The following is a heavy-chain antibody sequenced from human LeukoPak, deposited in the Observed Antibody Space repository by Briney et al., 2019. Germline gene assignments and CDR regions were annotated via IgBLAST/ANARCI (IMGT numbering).Heavy chain of an antibody. D-gene: IGHD2-2*01. J-gene: IGHJ4*02. CDR2: IIPIFGTA. V-gene: IGHV1-69*13. CDR1: GGTFSSYA. CDR3: AADIVVVPAAMGY. Sequence: PVKVSCKASGGTFSSYAISWVRQAPGQGLEWMGGIIPIFGTANYAQKFQGRVTITADESTSTAYMELSSLRSEDTAVYYCAADIVVVPAAMGYWGQGTLVTVSS.